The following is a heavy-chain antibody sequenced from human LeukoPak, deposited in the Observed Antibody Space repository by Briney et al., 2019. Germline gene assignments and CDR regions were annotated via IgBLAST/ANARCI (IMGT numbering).Heavy chain of an antibody. V-gene: IGHV1-69*01. J-gene: IGHJ6*02. D-gene: IGHD4-17*01. Sequence: SVTVSFKASGGTFSIYAISWVRQAPGQGLEWMGGIIPIFGTANYAQKFQGRVTITADESTSTAYMELSSLRSEDTAVYYCARAPNDYGDYYYYGMDVWGQGTTVTVSS. CDR1: GGTFSIYA. CDR2: IIPIFGTA. CDR3: ARAPNDYGDYYYYGMDV.